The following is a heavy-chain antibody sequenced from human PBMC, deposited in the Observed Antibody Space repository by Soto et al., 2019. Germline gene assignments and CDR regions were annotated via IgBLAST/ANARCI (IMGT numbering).Heavy chain of an antibody. CDR2: INHSEST. CDR1: GGSFSGYY. J-gene: IGHJ6*02. D-gene: IGHD1-26*01. CDR3: ARWVRATLYYYSGMDV. Sequence: PSETLSLTCAVYGGSFSGYYWSWIRQPPGKGLEWIGEINHSESTNYNPSLKSRVTISVDTSKNQFSLTLSSVTAADTAVYYCARWVRATLYYYSGMDVWGQGTTVTVSS. V-gene: IGHV4-34*01.